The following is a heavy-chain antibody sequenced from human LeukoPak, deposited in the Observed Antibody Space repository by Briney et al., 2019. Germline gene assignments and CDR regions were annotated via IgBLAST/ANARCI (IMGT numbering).Heavy chain of an antibody. V-gene: IGHV3-21*01. CDR1: GFTFSSYS. D-gene: IGHD6-19*01. CDR2: ISSSSYI. J-gene: IGHJ4*02. Sequence: GGSLRLSCAASGFTFSSYSMNWVRQAPGKGLEWVSSISSSSYIYYADSVKGRFTISRDNAKNSLYLQMNSLRAEDTAVYYCAGGGYSSGQKNDYWGQGTLVTVSS. CDR3: AGGGYSSGQKNDY.